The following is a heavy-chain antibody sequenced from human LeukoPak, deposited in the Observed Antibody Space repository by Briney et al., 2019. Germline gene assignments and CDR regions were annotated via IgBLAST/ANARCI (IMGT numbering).Heavy chain of an antibody. V-gene: IGHV3-9*01. D-gene: IGHD6-19*01. CDR2: ISWNSINM. Sequence: GRSLRLSCAASGFTFDDYVVHWVRQVPGKGLEWVSSISWNSINMGYADSVKGRFTISRDNAKNSLYLQMNSVRTEDTALYYCIKDIHSIGWYGIGNWGQGTLVTVSS. J-gene: IGHJ4*02. CDR1: GFTFDDYV. CDR3: IKDIHSIGWYGIGN.